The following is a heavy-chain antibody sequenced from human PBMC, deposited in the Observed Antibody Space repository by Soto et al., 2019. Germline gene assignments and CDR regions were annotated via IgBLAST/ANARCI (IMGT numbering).Heavy chain of an antibody. Sequence: PWGSLRLSCAASRFPFSTYGMHWVRQAPGKGWEWVAVISYDGSEKYCADSVKGRFSISRDSSKNTLYLQMDSMRTEDTAVYFCAKDWRYSHGTDAFEICGQRTRVTVSS. J-gene: IGHJ3*02. CDR2: ISYDGSEK. CDR3: AKDWRYSHGTDAFEI. CDR1: RFPFSTYG. D-gene: IGHD5-18*01. V-gene: IGHV3-30*18.